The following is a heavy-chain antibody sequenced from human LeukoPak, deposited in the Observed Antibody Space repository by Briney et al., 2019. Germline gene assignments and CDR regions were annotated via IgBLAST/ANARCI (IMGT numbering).Heavy chain of an antibody. J-gene: IGHJ4*02. CDR3: APSGTYRSTDYYFDY. V-gene: IGHV1-2*02. D-gene: IGHD1-26*01. Sequence: GASVKVSCKASGYTFTGYYIHWVRQAPGQGLEWMGWINPNTGGTNYAQEFQGRVTMTRDTSSSTAYMELSRLRSDDTAVYYCAPSGTYRSTDYYFDYWGQGTLVTVSS. CDR1: GYTFTGYY. CDR2: INPNTGGT.